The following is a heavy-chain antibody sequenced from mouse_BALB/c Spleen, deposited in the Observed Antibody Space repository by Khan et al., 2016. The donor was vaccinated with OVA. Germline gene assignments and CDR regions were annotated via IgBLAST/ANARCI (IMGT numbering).Heavy chain of an antibody. D-gene: IGHD2-4*01. Sequence: QVQLKQSGPGLVAPSQSLSITCTVSGFSFTSYGVHWIRQPPGKGLEWLGVIWTGGNTNYNSALMSRLSISKDNSKSQVFLKMNSLQTDDTAIYYWARDRLRLAMDSWGQGTSVTVSS. CDR3: ARDRLRLAMDS. CDR2: IWTGGNT. CDR1: GFSFTSYG. V-gene: IGHV2-9*02. J-gene: IGHJ4*01.